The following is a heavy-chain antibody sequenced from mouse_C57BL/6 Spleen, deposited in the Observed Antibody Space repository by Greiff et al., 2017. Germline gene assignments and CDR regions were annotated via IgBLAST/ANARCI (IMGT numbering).Heavy chain of an antibody. Sequence: QVQLQQPGAELVRPGSSVKLSCKASGYTFTSYWMDWVKQRPGQGLEWIGNIYPSDSETHYNQKFKDKATLTIDKSSSTAYMQLSSLASEDSAVYYCARLDLFAYWGQGTLVTVSA. CDR1: GYTFTSYW. CDR2: IYPSDSET. CDR3: ARLDLFAY. J-gene: IGHJ3*01. V-gene: IGHV1-61*01.